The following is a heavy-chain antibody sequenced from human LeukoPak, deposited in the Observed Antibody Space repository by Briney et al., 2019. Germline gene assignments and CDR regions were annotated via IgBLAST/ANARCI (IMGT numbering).Heavy chain of an antibody. CDR3: ARGSNYYGSGSYDFSNWFDP. CDR2: IYHSGST. CDR1: GGSISSGGYS. V-gene: IGHV4-30-2*01. Sequence: PSETLSLTCAVSGGSISSGGYSWSWIRQPPGKGLEWIGYIYHSGSTYYNPSLKSRVTISVDRSKNQFSLKLSSVTAADTAVYYCARGSNYYGSGSYDFSNWFDPWGQGTLVTVSS. J-gene: IGHJ5*02. D-gene: IGHD3-10*01.